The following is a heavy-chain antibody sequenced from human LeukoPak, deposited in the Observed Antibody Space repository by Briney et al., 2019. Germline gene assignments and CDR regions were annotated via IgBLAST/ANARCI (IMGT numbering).Heavy chain of an antibody. J-gene: IGHJ4*02. CDR1: GFTFSSYA. V-gene: IGHV3-30*04. D-gene: IGHD2-2*01. CDR2: ILYDGSNK. Sequence: GGSLRLSCAASGFTFSSYAMHWVRQAPGKWLEWVAVILYDGSNKYYADSVKGRFTISRDNSKNTLYLQMNSLRAEDTAVYYCARDPSISDIVVVPAVTRRFDYWGQGTLVTVSS. CDR3: ARDPSISDIVVVPAVTRRFDY.